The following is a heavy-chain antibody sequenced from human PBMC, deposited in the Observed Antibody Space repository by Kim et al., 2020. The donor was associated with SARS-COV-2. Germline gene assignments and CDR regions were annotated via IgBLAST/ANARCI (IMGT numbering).Heavy chain of an antibody. CDR1: GFTFNTYG. D-gene: IGHD1-26*01. CDR2: ISYDGSNK. CDR3: AKSFNGSYFGFDY. Sequence: GGSLRLSCAASGFTFNTYGMHWVRQAPGKGLEWVAVISYDGSNKYYADSVKGRFTISRDNSKNTLYLQMNSLRIDDTAVYYCAKSFNGSYFGFDYWGQGTLVTVSS. V-gene: IGHV3-30*18. J-gene: IGHJ4*02.